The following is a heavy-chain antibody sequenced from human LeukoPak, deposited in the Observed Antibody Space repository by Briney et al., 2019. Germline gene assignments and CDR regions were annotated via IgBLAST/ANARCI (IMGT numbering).Heavy chain of an antibody. Sequence: ASVKVSCKASGYTFTSYDINWVRQATGQGLEWMGWMNPNSGNTGYAQKFQGRVTMPRNTSISTAYMELSSLRSEDTAVYYCARVYSGSYHNALYFQHWGQGTLVTVSS. D-gene: IGHD1-26*01. CDR3: ARVYSGSYHNALYFQH. CDR1: GYTFTSYD. J-gene: IGHJ1*01. V-gene: IGHV1-8*01. CDR2: MNPNSGNT.